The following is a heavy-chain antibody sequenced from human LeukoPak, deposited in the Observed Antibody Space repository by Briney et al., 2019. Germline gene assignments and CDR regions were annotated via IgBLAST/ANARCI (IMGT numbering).Heavy chain of an antibody. CDR2: INPNSGGT. J-gene: IGHJ4*02. D-gene: IGHD4-23*01. Sequence: RASVKVSCKASGYTFTGYYMHWVRQAPGQGLEWMGWINPNSGGTNYAQRFQGRVTMTRDTSISTAYMELSRLRSDDTAVYYCARDSYGGNWSLGYWGQGTLVTVSS. CDR1: GYTFTGYY. V-gene: IGHV1-2*02. CDR3: ARDSYGGNWSLGY.